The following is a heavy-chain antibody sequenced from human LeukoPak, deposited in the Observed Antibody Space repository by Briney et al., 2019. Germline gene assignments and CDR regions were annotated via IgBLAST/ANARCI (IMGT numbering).Heavy chain of an antibody. J-gene: IGHJ6*02. Sequence: GASVKVSCKASGYTFTSYYMHWVRQAPGQGLEWVGIINPSGGSTSYAQKFQGRVTMTRDTSTSTVYMELSSLRSEDTAVYYCARSPGLLDYYYGMDVWGQGTTVTVSS. CDR2: INPSGGST. CDR3: ARSPGLLDYYYGMDV. D-gene: IGHD2/OR15-2a*01. CDR1: GYTFTSYY. V-gene: IGHV1-46*01.